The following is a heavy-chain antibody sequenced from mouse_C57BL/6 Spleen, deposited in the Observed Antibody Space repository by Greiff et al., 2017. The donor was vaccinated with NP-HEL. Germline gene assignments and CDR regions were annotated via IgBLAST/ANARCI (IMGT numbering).Heavy chain of an antibody. Sequence: EVQLQQSGPELVKPGASVKMSCKASGYTFTDYNMHWVKQSHGKSLEWIGYINPNNGGTSHNQKFKGKATLTVNKSSSTAYMELRSLTSEDSAVYYCARGTTDSYAMDYWGQGTSVTVSS. J-gene: IGHJ4*01. D-gene: IGHD2-1*01. CDR3: ARGTTDSYAMDY. V-gene: IGHV1-22*01. CDR2: INPNNGGT. CDR1: GYTFTDYN.